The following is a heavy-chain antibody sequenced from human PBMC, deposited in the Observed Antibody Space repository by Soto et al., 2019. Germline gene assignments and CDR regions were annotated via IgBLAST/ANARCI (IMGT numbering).Heavy chain of an antibody. CDR1: GFTFSGSA. Sequence: GGSLRLSCAASGFTFSGSAMHWVRQASGKGLEWVGRIRSKANSYATAYAASVKGRFTISRDDSKNTAYLQMNSLKTEDTAVYYCTRRWAWHDAFDIWGQGTMVTVSS. CDR3: TRRWAWHDAFDI. D-gene: IGHD1-1*01. CDR2: IRSKANSYAT. V-gene: IGHV3-73*01. J-gene: IGHJ3*02.